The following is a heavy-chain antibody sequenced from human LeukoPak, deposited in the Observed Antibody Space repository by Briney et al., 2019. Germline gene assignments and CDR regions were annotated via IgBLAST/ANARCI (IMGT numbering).Heavy chain of an antibody. CDR3: ARDSFPIQLWVRGGFGYYYYYMDV. Sequence: EASVKVSCKASGYTFTSYGISWVRQAPGQGLEWMGWISAYNGNTNYAQKLQGRVTMTTDTSTSTAYTELRSLRSDDTAVYYCARDSFPIQLWVRGGFGYYYYYMDVWGKGTTVTVSS. CDR1: GYTFTSYG. CDR2: ISAYNGNT. D-gene: IGHD5-18*01. J-gene: IGHJ6*03. V-gene: IGHV1-18*01.